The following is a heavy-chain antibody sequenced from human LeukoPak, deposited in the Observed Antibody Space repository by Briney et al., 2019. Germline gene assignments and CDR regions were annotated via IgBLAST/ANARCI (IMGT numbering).Heavy chain of an antibody. CDR3: VRALITMVRGVMIPPLGY. V-gene: IGHV1-3*01. J-gene: IGHJ4*02. CDR2: INAGNGNT. D-gene: IGHD3-10*01. Sequence: ASVKVSCKASGYTFTSYAMHWVRQAPGQRLEWMGWINAGNGNTKYSQKFQGRVTITRDTSASTAYMELSSLRSEDTAVYYCVRALITMVRGVMIPPLGYWGQGTLVTVSS. CDR1: GYTFTSYA.